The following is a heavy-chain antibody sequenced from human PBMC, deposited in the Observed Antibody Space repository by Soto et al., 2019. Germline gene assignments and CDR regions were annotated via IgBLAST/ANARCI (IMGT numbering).Heavy chain of an antibody. V-gene: IGHV3-11*04. CDR1: GFTFSDYY. CDR3: ARFDKSGYRYYYYGMDV. D-gene: IGHD3-3*01. Sequence: PGGSLRLSCAASGFTFSDYYMSWIRQAPGKGLEWVSYISSSGSTIYYADSVKGRFTISRDNAKNSLYLQMNSLRAADTAVYYCARFDKSGYRYYYYGMDVWGQGTTVTVSS. J-gene: IGHJ6*02. CDR2: ISSSGSTI.